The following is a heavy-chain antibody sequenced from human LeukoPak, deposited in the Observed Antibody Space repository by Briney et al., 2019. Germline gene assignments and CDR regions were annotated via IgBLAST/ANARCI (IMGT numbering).Heavy chain of an antibody. D-gene: IGHD6-13*01. CDR2: IHASGPT. CDR3: AREKRDGGIADR. Sequence: SETLSLTCTVSGGSISTYYWSWIRRPPGKGLEWIAYIHASGPTNYNPSLKSRVTISVDTSKNQFSLKLSSVTAADTAVYYCAREKRDGGIADRWGQGTLVTVSS. J-gene: IGHJ5*02. CDR1: GGSISTYY. V-gene: IGHV4-59*13.